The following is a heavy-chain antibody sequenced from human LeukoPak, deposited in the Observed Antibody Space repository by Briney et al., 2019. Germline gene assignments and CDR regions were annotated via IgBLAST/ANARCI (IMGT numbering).Heavy chain of an antibody. J-gene: IGHJ6*04. V-gene: IGHV3-30*04. CDR3: ARGGGVPAASYFYAMDV. CDR2: ISYDGSNK. CDR1: GFAFSSYA. D-gene: IGHD2-2*01. Sequence: GESLRLSCAATGFAFSSYAMHWVRQAPGKGLEWEAVISYDGSNKHYADSVKGRFTISRDDSKSTLYLQMNSLRPEDTAVYYCARGGGVPAASYFYAMDVWGKGTTVTVSS.